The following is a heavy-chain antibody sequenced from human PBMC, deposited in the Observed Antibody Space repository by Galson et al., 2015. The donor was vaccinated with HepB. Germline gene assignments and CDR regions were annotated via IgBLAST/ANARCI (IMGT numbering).Heavy chain of an antibody. CDR1: GYSFTSYW. CDR3: ARQDGYDFWSGYSAGFDP. J-gene: IGHJ5*02. CDR2: IYPGDSDT. V-gene: IGHV5-51*01. D-gene: IGHD3-3*01. Sequence: QSGAEVKKPGESLKISCKGSGYSFTSYWIGWVRQMPGKGLEWMGIIYPGDSDTRYSPSFQGQVTISADKSISTAYLQWSSLKASDTAMYYCARQDGYDFWSGYSAGFDPWGQGTLVTVSS.